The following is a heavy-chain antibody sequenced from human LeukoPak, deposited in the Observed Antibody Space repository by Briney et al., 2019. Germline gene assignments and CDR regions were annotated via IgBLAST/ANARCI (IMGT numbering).Heavy chain of an antibody. CDR2: IYPGDSDT. CDR1: GYSFTSYW. D-gene: IGHD3-10*01. V-gene: IGHV5-51*01. J-gene: IGHJ4*02. CDR3: ARPIYYGSGSYRY. Sequence: GEPLKISCKGSGYSFTSYWIGWARQMPGKGLEWMGIIYPGDSDTRYSPSFQGQVTISADKSISTAYLQWSSLKASDTAMYYCARPIYYGSGSYRYWGQGTLVTVSS.